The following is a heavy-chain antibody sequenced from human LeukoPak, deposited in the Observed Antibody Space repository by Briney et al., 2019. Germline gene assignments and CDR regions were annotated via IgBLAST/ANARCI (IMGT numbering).Heavy chain of an antibody. D-gene: IGHD2-2*01. CDR3: ARVEQRYCSSTSCSFFDY. V-gene: IGHV4-34*01. Sequence: SETLSLTCAVYGGSFSGYYWSWIRQPPGKGREWIGEINHSGSTNYNPSLKSRVTISVDTSKNQFSLKLSSVTAADTAVYYCARVEQRYCSSTSCSFFDYWGQGTLVTVSS. CDR1: GGSFSGYY. CDR2: INHSGST. J-gene: IGHJ4*02.